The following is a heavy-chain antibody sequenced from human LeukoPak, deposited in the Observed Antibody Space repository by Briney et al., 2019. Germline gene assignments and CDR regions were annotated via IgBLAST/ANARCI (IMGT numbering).Heavy chain of an antibody. CDR1: GFTFSRYW. D-gene: IGHD3-10*01. Sequence: GGSLRLSCAASGFTFSRYWMSWVRQAPGKGLEWVSSISSSSSYIYYADSVKGRFTISRDNAKNSLYLQMNSLRAEDTAVYYCARVSFGRGYYYYMDVWGKGTTVTVSS. V-gene: IGHV3-21*01. CDR3: ARVSFGRGYYYYMDV. J-gene: IGHJ6*03. CDR2: ISSSSSYI.